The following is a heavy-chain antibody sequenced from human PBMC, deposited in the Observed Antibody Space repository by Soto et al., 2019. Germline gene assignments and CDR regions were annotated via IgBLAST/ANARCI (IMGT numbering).Heavy chain of an antibody. D-gene: IGHD6-13*01. CDR1: GFTFSSYG. CDR3: AKGAAAAGTYYYYYGRDV. V-gene: IGHV3-30*18. J-gene: IGHJ6*02. CDR2: ISYDGSNK. Sequence: QVQLVESGGGVVQPGRSLRLSCAASGFTFSSYGMHWVRQAPGKGLEWVAVISYDGSNKYYADSVKGRFTISRDKSKNTLYLQMNRLRAEDTAEYSCAKGAAAAGTYYYYYGRDVWGQGTTVAVS.